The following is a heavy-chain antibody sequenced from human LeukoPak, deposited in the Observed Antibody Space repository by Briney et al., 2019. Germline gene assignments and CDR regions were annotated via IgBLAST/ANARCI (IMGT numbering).Heavy chain of an antibody. J-gene: IGHJ4*02. D-gene: IGHD6-13*01. Sequence: ASVKVSCKASRYTFTGYYMHWVRQAPGQWLEWMGWINPNSGGTNCAQKFQGRVTMTRDTSISTAYMELSRLRSDDTAVYYCATLAAGTGFDYWGQGTLVTVSS. V-gene: IGHV1-2*02. CDR1: RYTFTGYY. CDR3: ATLAAGTGFDY. CDR2: INPNSGGT.